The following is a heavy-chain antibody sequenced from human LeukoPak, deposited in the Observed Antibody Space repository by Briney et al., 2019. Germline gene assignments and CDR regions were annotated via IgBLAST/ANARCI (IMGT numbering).Heavy chain of an antibody. D-gene: IGHD3-10*01. CDR3: ARRAASGSENSYYYYYMDV. J-gene: IGHJ6*03. Sequence: GGSLRLSCAASGLSFSTYSMNWVRQAPGKGLEWVSSISSSSIYGYYADSVKGRFTISRDNAKKSLYLQMNSLRAEDTAVYYCARRAASGSENSYYYYYMDVWGKGTTVTISS. V-gene: IGHV3-21*01. CDR1: GLSFSTYS. CDR2: ISSSSIYG.